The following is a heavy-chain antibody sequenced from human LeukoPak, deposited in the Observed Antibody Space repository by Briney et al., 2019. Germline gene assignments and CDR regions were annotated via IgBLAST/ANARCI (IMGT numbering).Heavy chain of an antibody. CDR1: GFAFSGYG. Sequence: GGSLRLSCAASGFAFSGYGMHWVRQAPGKGLEWVAVIWYDGSNKYYEDSVKGRFTISRDTSTNTLYLQMNSLRVDDTAVYYCARDNYCSSTDCYNFDYWGQGTLVTVSS. D-gene: IGHD2-2*02. CDR2: IWYDGSNK. J-gene: IGHJ4*02. CDR3: ARDNYCSSTDCYNFDY. V-gene: IGHV3-33*01.